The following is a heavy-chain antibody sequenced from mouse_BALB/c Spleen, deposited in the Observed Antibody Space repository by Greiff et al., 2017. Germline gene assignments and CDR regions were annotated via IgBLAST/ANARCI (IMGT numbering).Heavy chain of an antibody. CDR3: TRYPGSYAMDY. J-gene: IGHJ4*01. D-gene: IGHD4-1*01. Sequence: EVKLQQSGTVLARPGASVKMSCKASGYSFTSYWMHWVKQRPGQGLEWIGAIYPGNSDTSYNQKFKGKAKLTAVTSASTAYMELSSLTNEDSAVYYCTRYPGSYAMDYWGQGTSVTVSS. V-gene: IGHV1-5*01. CDR1: GYSFTSYW. CDR2: IYPGNSDT.